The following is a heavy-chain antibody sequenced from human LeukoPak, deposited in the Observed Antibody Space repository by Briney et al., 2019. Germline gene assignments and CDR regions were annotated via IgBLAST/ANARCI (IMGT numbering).Heavy chain of an antibody. J-gene: IGHJ4*02. CDR2: VWYDGSNK. CDR1: GFTFSSYG. D-gene: IGHD6-13*01. Sequence: PGRSLRLSCAASGFTFSSYGMHWVCQAPGKGLEWVAIVWYDGSNKYYADSVKGRFTISRDNSKNTLCLQMNSLRAVDTAVYYCAKDRYSSSWYFDYWGQGTLVTVSS. CDR3: AKDRYSSSWYFDY. V-gene: IGHV3-33*06.